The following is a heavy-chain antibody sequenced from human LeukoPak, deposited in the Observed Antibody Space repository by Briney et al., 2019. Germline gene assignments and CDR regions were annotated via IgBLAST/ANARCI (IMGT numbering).Heavy chain of an antibody. CDR1: GYTFTSYD. J-gene: IGHJ5*02. V-gene: IGHV1-8*01. Sequence: LRASVKVSCKASGYTFTSYDINWVRQATGQGLEWMGWMSPNSDNTGYAQKFQGRVTFTRDTSISTAYMELRSLTSEDTAVYYCARDYGGSSGWFDPWGQGTLVTVSS. D-gene: IGHD4-23*01. CDR3: ARDYGGSSGWFDP. CDR2: MSPNSDNT.